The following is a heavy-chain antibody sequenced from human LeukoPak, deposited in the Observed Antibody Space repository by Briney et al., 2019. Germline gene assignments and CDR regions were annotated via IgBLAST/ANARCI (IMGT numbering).Heavy chain of an antibody. J-gene: IGHJ4*02. CDR1: GFTFSSYG. CDR3: AKWWSSSWSDY. CDR2: ISGSGGST. D-gene: IGHD6-13*01. V-gene: IGHV3-23*01. Sequence: GGTLRLSCAASGFTFSSYGMSWVRQAPGKGLEWVSAISGSGGSTYYADSVKGRFTISRDNSKNTLYLQMNSLRAEDTAVYYCAKWWSSSWSDYWGQGTLVTVSS.